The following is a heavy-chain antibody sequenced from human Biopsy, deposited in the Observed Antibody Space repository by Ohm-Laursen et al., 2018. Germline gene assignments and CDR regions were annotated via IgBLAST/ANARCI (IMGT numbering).Heavy chain of an antibody. V-gene: IGHV4-39*01. CDR1: GGSISNNNYY. J-gene: IGHJ5*02. D-gene: IGHD3-22*01. CDR3: ARDYDTSGYYYVS. CDR2: IFYRGST. Sequence: SDTLSLTCTVSGGSISNNNYYWGWIRQPPGKGLVWIGSIFYRGSTHYKPPLKSRVNISVDTSKNQFSLKLNSVTAADTAVYYCARDYDTSGYYYVSWGQGTLVTVSS.